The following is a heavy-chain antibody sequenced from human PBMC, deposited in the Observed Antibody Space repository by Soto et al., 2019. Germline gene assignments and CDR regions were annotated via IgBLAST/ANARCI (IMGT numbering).Heavy chain of an antibody. CDR2: ISYDGSNK. Sequence: PGGSLRLSCAASGFTFSSYAMHWVRQAPGKGLEWVAVISYDGSNKYYADSVKGRFTISRDNSKNTLYLQMNSLRAEDTAVYYCASSPKEDSGYDYEYYYYYGMDVWGQGTTVTVSS. CDR1: GFTFSSYA. J-gene: IGHJ6*02. D-gene: IGHD5-12*01. CDR3: ASSPKEDSGYDYEYYYYYGMDV. V-gene: IGHV3-30-3*01.